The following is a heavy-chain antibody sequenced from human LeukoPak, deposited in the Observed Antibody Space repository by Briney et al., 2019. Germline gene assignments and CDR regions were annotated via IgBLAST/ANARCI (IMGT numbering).Heavy chain of an antibody. CDR1: GFTFSSYW. V-gene: IGHV3-74*01. CDR2: INSDGSST. Sequence: PGGSLRLSCAASGFTFSSYWMHWVRQAPGKGLVWVSRINSDGSSTSYADSVKGRFTISRDNAKNSLYLQMNSLRAEDTAVYYCARDLTMVRGVIISRFDYWGQGTLVTVSS. D-gene: IGHD3-10*01. CDR3: ARDLTMVRGVIISRFDY. J-gene: IGHJ4*02.